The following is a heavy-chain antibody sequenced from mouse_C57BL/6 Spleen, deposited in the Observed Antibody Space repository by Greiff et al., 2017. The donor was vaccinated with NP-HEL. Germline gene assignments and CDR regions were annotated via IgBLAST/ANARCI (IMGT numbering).Heavy chain of an antibody. D-gene: IGHD1-1*01. J-gene: IGHJ1*03. CDR2: IDPDTGGT. CDR1: GYTFTDYE. CDR3: RGGGSGRYFGG. Sequence: QVQLKQSGAELVRPGASVTLSCKASGYTFTDYEMHWVKQTPVHGLEWIGAIDPDTGGTAYNQKFKGKAILTADKSSSTAYMELRSLTSEDSAVYGWRGGGSGRYFGGWGTGATVAV. V-gene: IGHV1-15*01.